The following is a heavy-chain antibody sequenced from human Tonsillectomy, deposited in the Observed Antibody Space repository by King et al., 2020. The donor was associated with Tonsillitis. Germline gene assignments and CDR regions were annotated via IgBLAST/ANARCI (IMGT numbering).Heavy chain of an antibody. D-gene: IGHD4-23*01. Sequence: VQLVESGGGLVKPGGSLRLSCAASGFTFSSYSMNWVRQAPGKGLEWVSSISSSSSYIYYADSVKGRFTISRDNAKNSLYLQMNSLRAEDTAVYYCARGDGGNPETGFDYWGQGTLVTVSS. CDR1: GFTFSSYS. V-gene: IGHV3-21*01. CDR2: ISSSSSYI. J-gene: IGHJ4*02. CDR3: ARGDGGNPETGFDY.